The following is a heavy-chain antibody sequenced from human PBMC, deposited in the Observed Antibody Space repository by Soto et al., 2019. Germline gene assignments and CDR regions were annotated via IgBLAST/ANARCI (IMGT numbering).Heavy chain of an antibody. Sequence: PSETLSLTCTVSGGSISSYYWSWIRQPPGKGLEWIGYIYYSGSTNYNPSLKSRVTISVDTSKNQFSLKLSSVTAADTAVYYCARLVVPAAITWCFEPWGQGTLVTVSS. CDR2: IYYSGST. D-gene: IGHD2-2*02. CDR1: GGSISSYY. V-gene: IGHV4-59*08. CDR3: ARLVVPAAITWCFEP. J-gene: IGHJ5*02.